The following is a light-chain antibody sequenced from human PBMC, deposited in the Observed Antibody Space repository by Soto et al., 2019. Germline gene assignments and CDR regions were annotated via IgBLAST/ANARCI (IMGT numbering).Light chain of an antibody. J-gene: IGKJ4*01. CDR1: QSLLHSNGYNY. CDR3: IKPLQTPART. Sequence: DIVMTQSPLSLPVTPGEPASISCRSSQSLLHSNGYNYLDWYLQKPGQSPQLLIYLGSNRASGVPDRFSGSGSGTDFTLKISRVEAEDVGVYYCIKPLQTPARTFAGGTKVAIK. CDR2: LGS. V-gene: IGKV2-28*01.